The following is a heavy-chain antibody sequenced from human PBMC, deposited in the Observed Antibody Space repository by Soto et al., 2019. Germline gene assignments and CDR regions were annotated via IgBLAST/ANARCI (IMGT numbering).Heavy chain of an antibody. CDR1: GGSISTYY. D-gene: IGHD5-18*01. CDR2: IYYSGTT. CDR3: ARAPRAMANPNWFDP. Sequence: KPSETLSLTCTVSGGSISTYYWNWIRQSPGRGLEWIGYIYYSGTTNYNPSLKSRVIISVDTSKNQFSLKLSSVTAADTAVYYCARAPRAMANPNWFDPWGQGTPVTVSS. V-gene: IGHV4-59*01. J-gene: IGHJ5*02.